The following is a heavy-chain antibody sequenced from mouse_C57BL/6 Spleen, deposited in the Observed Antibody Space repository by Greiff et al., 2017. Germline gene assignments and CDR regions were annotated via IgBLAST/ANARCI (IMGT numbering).Heavy chain of an antibody. CDR1: GYTFTDYN. V-gene: IGHV1-18*01. D-gene: IGHD1-1*01. CDR3: AKTTVEEGGWDFDV. CDR2: INPNNGGT. J-gene: IGHJ1*03. Sequence: EVQLQQSGPELVKPGASVKIPCKASGYTFTDYNMDWVKQSHGKSLEWIGEINPNNGGTIYNQKFKGKATLTGDKSSSTAYMELRSLTSEDTADYYRAKTTVEEGGWDFDVWGKGTTVTVSS.